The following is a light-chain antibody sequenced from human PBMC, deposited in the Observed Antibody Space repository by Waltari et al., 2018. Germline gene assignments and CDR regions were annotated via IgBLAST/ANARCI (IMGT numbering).Light chain of an antibody. CDR3: NSYTSSSTRV. V-gene: IGLV2-14*03. CDR1: SSDVGAYNF. J-gene: IGLJ1*01. CDR2: DVT. Sequence: QSALTQPASVSGSPGQSITISCTGTSSDVGAYNFVSWYQQHPGKAPKLMIYDVTNRPSGVSNRCSCTKSGNTAALTISGLQADDEADYYCNSYTSSSTRVFGTGTKVTVL.